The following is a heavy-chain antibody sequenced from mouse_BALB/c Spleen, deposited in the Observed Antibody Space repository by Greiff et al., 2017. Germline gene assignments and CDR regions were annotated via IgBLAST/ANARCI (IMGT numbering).Heavy chain of an antibody. CDR1: GFTFSSFG. CDR2: ISSGSSTI. V-gene: IGHV5-17*02. CDR3: ARWRGYGNYGYYYAMDY. Sequence: EVKLMESGGGLVQPGGSRKLSCAASGFTFSSFGMHWVRQAPEKGLEWVAYISSGSSTIYYADTVKGRFTISRDNPKNTLFLQMTSLRSEDTAMYYCARWRGYGNYGYYYAMDYWGQGTSVTVAS. J-gene: IGHJ4*01. D-gene: IGHD2-1*01.